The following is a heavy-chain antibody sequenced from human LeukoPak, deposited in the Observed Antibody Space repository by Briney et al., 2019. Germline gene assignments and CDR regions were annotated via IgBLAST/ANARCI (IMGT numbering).Heavy chain of an antibody. CDR2: ISSGGTT. J-gene: IGHJ6*02. D-gene: IGHD3-10*01. V-gene: IGHV3-66*01. CDR3: ARDPSPVYYASGSSKYYYYGMDV. Sequence: GGALRLSCAASGFTVSSNYMNWVRQAPGKGVEWVSLISSGGTTYYTDSVKGRFTISRDNSKSTLYLQMNSLRAEDTAVYYCARDPSPVYYASGSSKYYYYGMDVWGPGTTVTVSS. CDR1: GFTVSSNY.